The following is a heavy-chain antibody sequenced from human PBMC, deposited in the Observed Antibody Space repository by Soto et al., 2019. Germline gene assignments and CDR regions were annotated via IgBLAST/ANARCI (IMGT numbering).Heavy chain of an antibody. CDR3: GRPADHSSSDLDY. D-gene: IGHD6-13*01. V-gene: IGHV1-46*01. Sequence: QVQLVQSGAEVKKPGASVKVSCKASGNTFTSYSVHWVRQAPGQGLEWVGVIDPSDGTTTYAQKFQGRITLTRDTSTSTVFMELKGLRSEDTAVFYCGRPADHSSSDLDYWGQGTLVSVSS. CDR2: IDPSDGTT. CDR1: GNTFTSYS. J-gene: IGHJ4*02.